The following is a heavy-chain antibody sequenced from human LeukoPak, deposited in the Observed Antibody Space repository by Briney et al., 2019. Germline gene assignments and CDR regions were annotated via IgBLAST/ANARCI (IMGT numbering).Heavy chain of an antibody. CDR2: ISGSGGST. Sequence: GGSLRLSCAASGFTFSSYAMSWVRQAPGKGLEWVSAISGSGGSTYYADSVKGRFTISRGNSKNTLYLQMNSLRAEDTAVYYCAKDFRYCSSTSCIGGDFDYWGQGTLVTVSS. CDR3: AKDFRYCSSTSCIGGDFDY. D-gene: IGHD2-2*01. CDR1: GFTFSSYA. J-gene: IGHJ4*02. V-gene: IGHV3-23*01.